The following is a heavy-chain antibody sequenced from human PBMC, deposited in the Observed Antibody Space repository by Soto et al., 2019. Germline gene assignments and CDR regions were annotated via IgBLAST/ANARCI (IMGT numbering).Heavy chain of an antibody. Sequence: EVQLVESGGGLVKPGGSLRLSCAASGFTFSHVWMTWVRQAPGKGLGWVGRIKRKSEGGTADSAAPVKGRFTISRDDLKATLYLQMNRLEIEYTAVYYCSADAYCRRNTCPGALDIWGRGTMVTVSS. CDR1: GFTFSHVW. CDR3: SADAYCRRNTCPGALDI. V-gene: IGHV3-15*01. J-gene: IGHJ3*02. D-gene: IGHD2-15*01. CDR2: IKRKSEGGTA.